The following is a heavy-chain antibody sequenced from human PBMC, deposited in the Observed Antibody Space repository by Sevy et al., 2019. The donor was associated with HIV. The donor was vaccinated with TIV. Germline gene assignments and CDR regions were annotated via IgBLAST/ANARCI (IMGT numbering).Heavy chain of an antibody. CDR2: IRNKADSYTT. V-gene: IGHV3-72*01. D-gene: IGHD6-13*01. J-gene: IGHJ4*02. Sequence: GGSLRLSCAASGFTFSDHYMEWVRQAPGKGLEWVGRIRNKADSYTTEYAASVKGRFTTSSDNSKNSLYLLMNSLKTEDTAVYYCATHAGIAAAGRVFDYWGQGTLVTVSS. CDR3: ATHAGIAAAGRVFDY. CDR1: GFTFSDHY.